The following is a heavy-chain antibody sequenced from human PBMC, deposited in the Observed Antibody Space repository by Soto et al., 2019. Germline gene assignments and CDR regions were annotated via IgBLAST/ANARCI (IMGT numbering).Heavy chain of an antibody. CDR3: SRRDDVHVYDYYAMDV. Sequence: QVQLVQSGAEVKKPGASVKVSCQASGYTLTSYGICWVRQAPGQGLEWMGWISGYNGKTKYAQKLQGRGTLTTDTTPSTAYLELRGLNSDDTAGNYCSRRDDVHVYDYYAMDVWGQGTTVTVSS. V-gene: IGHV1-18*04. CDR2: ISGYNGKT. D-gene: IGHD2-8*01. J-gene: IGHJ6*02. CDR1: GYTLTSYG.